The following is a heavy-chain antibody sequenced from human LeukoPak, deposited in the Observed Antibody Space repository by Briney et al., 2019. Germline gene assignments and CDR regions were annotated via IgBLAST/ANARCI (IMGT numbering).Heavy chain of an antibody. CDR2: ISGSGSST. V-gene: IGHV3-23*01. CDR1: GFTFSSYA. D-gene: IGHD2-2*01. CDR3: AKRYFSVVVPAASKSPPGY. Sequence: GGSLRLSCAASGFTFSSYAMNWVRQAPGKGLEWVSGISGSGSSTYYADSVKGRFTISRDNSKNTLYLQMNSLRAEDTAVYYCAKRYFSVVVPAASKSPPGYWGQGTLVTVSS. J-gene: IGHJ4*02.